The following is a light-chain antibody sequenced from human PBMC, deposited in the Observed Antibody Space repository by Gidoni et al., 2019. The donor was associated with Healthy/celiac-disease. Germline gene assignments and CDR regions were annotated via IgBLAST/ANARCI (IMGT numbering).Light chain of an antibody. CDR2: GAS. CDR1: QSVSSN. V-gene: IGKV3-15*01. J-gene: IGKJ2*01. CDR3: QQYNNWPRT. Sequence: IVMTQSPATLSVSPGERATLSCWASQSVSSNLAWYQQKPGQAPRLLIYGASTRATGIPARFSGSGSGTEFTLTISSLQSEDFAVYYCQQYNNWPRTFGQGTKLEIK.